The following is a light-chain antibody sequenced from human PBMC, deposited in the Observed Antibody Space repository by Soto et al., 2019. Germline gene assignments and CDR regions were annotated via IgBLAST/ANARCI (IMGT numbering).Light chain of an antibody. CDR1: RSNIGTNT. J-gene: IGLJ2*01. V-gene: IGLV1-44*01. CDR3: ATWDDSLPAV. Sequence: QSVLTQPPSASVSPGQRVTISCSGSRSNIGTNTVNWYQHLPGTAPKLLIFSNDQRPSGVPDRFSGSKSGTSASLAISGLQSEDEADYFCATWDDSLPAVFGGGTKLTVL. CDR2: SND.